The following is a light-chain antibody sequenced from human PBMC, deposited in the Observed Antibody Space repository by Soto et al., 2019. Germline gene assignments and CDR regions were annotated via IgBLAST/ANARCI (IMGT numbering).Light chain of an antibody. CDR3: QQYNSYRT. J-gene: IGKJ1*01. V-gene: IGKV1-5*03. CDR2: KAS. CDR1: QGISSW. Sequence: DIQMTQSPSTLSASVGDRVTITCRASQGISSWLAWYQQKPGKAPKLLIYKASSLESGVPSRFSGSGSGTEFTLTNSSLQPDDFATYYCQQYNSYRTFGQGTKVDIK.